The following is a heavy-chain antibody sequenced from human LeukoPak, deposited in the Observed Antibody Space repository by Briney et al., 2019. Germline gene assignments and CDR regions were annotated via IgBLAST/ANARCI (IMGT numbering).Heavy chain of an antibody. J-gene: IGHJ6*03. Sequence: PGGSLRLSCAASGFTFDDYAMHWVRQAPGKGLEWVSLISWDGGSTYYADSVKGRFTISRDNSKNSLYLQMNSLRAEDTALYYCAKEGYYDSSGYYPRRYYYYYMDVWGKGTTVTVSS. CDR3: AKEGYYDSSGYYPRRYYYYYMDV. D-gene: IGHD3-22*01. CDR2: ISWDGGST. CDR1: GFTFDDYA. V-gene: IGHV3-43D*03.